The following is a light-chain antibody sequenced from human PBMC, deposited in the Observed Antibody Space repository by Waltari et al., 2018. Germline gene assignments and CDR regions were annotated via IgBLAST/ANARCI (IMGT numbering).Light chain of an antibody. V-gene: IGKV3-15*01. CDR1: QSVSSN. Sequence: DIVMTQSPATLSVSPGERATFCYSASQSVSSNLAWYQQRPGQAPRLLIYGASTRAAGIPVRFSGSGSGTEFTLTISSLQSEDVAVYYCQQYNNWPLTFGQGTKVEIK. CDR3: QQYNNWPLT. J-gene: IGKJ1*01. CDR2: GAS.